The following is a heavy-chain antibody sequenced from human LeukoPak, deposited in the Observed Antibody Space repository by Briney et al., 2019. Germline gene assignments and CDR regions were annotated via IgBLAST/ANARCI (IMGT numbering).Heavy chain of an antibody. CDR2: INPSGGST. V-gene: IGHV1-46*01. CDR3: ARSPVAGGDYFDY. Sequence: GASVKVSCKASGYTFTSYYMHWVRQAPGQGLEWMGIINPSGGSTSYAQKFQGRVTITADKSTSTAYMELSSLRSEDTAVYYCARSPVAGGDYFDYWGQGTLVTVSS. J-gene: IGHJ4*02. D-gene: IGHD6-19*01. CDR1: GYTFTSYY.